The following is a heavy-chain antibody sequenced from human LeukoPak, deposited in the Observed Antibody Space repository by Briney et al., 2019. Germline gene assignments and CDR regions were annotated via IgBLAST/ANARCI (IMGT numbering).Heavy chain of an antibody. CDR3: AKDPYYYGSGMAGFDY. J-gene: IGHJ4*02. D-gene: IGHD3-10*01. CDR2: ISGSGGST. V-gene: IGHV3-23*01. Sequence: ETGGSLRLSCAASGFTFSSYAMSWVRQAPGKGLEWVSAISGSGGSTYYADSVKGRFTISRDNSKNTLYLQMNSLRAEDTAVYYCAKDPYYYGSGMAGFDYWGQGTLGTVSS. CDR1: GFTFSSYA.